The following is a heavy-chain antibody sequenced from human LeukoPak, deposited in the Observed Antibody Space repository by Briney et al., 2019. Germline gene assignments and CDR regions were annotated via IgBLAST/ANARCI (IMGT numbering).Heavy chain of an antibody. V-gene: IGHV1-2*02. CDR2: IHPRRCDS. D-gene: IGHD3-10*01. Sequence: ASVKVSCKTSVYSFTSFYIHWVRQAPGQGLEWMGWIHPRRCDSNYAQKFQGRVTMTRDPSISTASLDLSSLRSDDPAVYYCARDGDYGTGSYYRGCIDSWGQGTPVTVSP. CDR1: VYSFTSFY. CDR3: ARDGDYGTGSYYRGCIDS. J-gene: IGHJ4*02.